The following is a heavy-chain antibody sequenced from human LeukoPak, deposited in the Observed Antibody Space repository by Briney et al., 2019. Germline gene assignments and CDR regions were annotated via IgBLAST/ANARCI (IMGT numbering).Heavy chain of an antibody. D-gene: IGHD2-2*01. Sequence: PGGSLRLSCAASGFPFSSYAMSCVRQAPGKGLEWGPATSGRGGSTYYADSVKGRFTISRDNSKNTLYLQMNSLRAEDTAVYYCAKEGYCSTTSCYSAWVYMDVWGKGTTVTVSS. J-gene: IGHJ6*03. CDR1: GFPFSSYA. CDR2: TSGRGGST. V-gene: IGHV3-23*01. CDR3: AKEGYCSTTSCYSAWVYMDV.